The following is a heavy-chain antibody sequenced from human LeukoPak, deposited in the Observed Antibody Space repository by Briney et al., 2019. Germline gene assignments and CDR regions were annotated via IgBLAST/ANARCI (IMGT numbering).Heavy chain of an antibody. CDR2: ISGSGGST. CDR1: GFTFSSYG. J-gene: IGHJ4*02. V-gene: IGHV3-23*01. Sequence: GGSLRLPCAASGFTFSSYGMSWVRQAPGKGLEWVSAISGSGGSTYYADSVKGRFTISRDNSKNTLYLQMNSLRAEDTAVYYCECSGGSWCNYWGQGTLVTVSS. D-gene: IGHD2-15*01. CDR3: ECSGGSWCNY.